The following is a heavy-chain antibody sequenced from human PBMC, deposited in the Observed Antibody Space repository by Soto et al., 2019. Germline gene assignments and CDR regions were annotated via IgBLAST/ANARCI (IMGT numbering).Heavy chain of an antibody. CDR1: GYTFTNYD. V-gene: IGHV1-8*01. D-gene: IGHD2-2*01. CDR2: MNPESRNT. CDR3: ARFVRHQLPTIDF. J-gene: IGHJ4*02. Sequence: ASVKVSCKXSGYTFTNYDINWVRQATGQGLEWMGWMNPESRNTGYAQKFQGRVTMTRDTSISTAYMELTSLRSEDTAVYYCARFVRHQLPTIDFWGQGTLVTVSS.